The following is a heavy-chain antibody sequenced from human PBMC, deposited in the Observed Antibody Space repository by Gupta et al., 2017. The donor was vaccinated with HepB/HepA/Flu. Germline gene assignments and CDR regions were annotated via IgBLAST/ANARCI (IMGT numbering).Heavy chain of an antibody. Sequence: QVQLVQSGAEVKKPGASVKVSCKASGYTLTGYYMHWVRQAPGQRLEWMGWINPNSGGTNYAQKFQGRVTMTRDTSISTAYMELSRLRSDDTAVYYCARACCSSTRNTPANGWFDPWGQGTLVTVSS. J-gene: IGHJ5*02. CDR3: ARACCSSTRNTPANGWFDP. CDR1: GYTLTGYY. V-gene: IGHV1-2*02. CDR2: INPNSGGT. D-gene: IGHD2-2*01.